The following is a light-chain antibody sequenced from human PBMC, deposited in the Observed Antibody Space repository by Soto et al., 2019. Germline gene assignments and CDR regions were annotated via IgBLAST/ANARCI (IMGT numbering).Light chain of an antibody. CDR1: SSDVGGYDF. CDR2: EVS. Sequence: QSVLTQPASVSGSPGQSITISCTGTSSDVGGYDFVSWYQHHPGKAPKLMIHEVSNRPSGVSNRFSGSKSGNTASLTISGLQAEDESDYYCSSYTSTNTLLFGTGTKVTVL. V-gene: IGLV2-14*01. CDR3: SSYTSTNTLL. J-gene: IGLJ1*01.